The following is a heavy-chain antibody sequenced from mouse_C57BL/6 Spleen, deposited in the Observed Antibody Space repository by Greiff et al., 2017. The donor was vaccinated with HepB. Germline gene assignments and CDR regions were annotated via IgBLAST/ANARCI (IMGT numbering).Heavy chain of an antibody. V-gene: IGHV5-4*01. CDR1: GFTFSSYA. J-gene: IGHJ4*01. CDR2: ISDGGSYT. Sequence: EVKLVESGGGLVKPGGSLKLSCAASGFTFSSYAMSWVRQTPEKRLEWVATISDGGSYTYYPDNVKGRFTISRDNAKNNQYLQMSHLKSEDTAMYYCARDRLPEAMDYWGQGTSVTVSS. CDR3: ARDRLPEAMDY. D-gene: IGHD2-4*01.